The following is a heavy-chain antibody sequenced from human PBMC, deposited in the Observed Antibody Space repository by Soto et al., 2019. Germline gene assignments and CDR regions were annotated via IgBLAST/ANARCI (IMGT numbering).Heavy chain of an antibody. J-gene: IGHJ4*02. Sequence: EVQLVESGGGLVKPGGSLRRSCAASGFTFSSYSMNWVRQAPGQGLDWVSSISSSSTYIYYADSVKGRFTISRDNAKNSLYLQRTSLTAEDTAVYDCARDVRPYTPYGDPGSDYWGQGTLVTVSS. V-gene: IGHV3-21*01. CDR3: ARDVRPYTPYGDPGSDY. CDR2: ISSSSTYI. CDR1: GFTFSSYS. D-gene: IGHD4-17*01.